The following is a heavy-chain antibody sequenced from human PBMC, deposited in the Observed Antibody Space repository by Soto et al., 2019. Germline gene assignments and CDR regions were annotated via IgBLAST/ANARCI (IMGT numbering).Heavy chain of an antibody. CDR3: ARVDTVTTRWFDY. D-gene: IGHD4-17*01. V-gene: IGHV1-3*01. CDR2: INAGNGNT. Sequence: QVQLVQSGAEVKKPGASVKVSCKASGYTFTSYAMHWVRQAPGQRLEWMGWINAGNGNTKYSQKFQGRVTITRDTSASTAYMELSSLRSEDTAVYYCARVDTVTTRWFDYWGQGTLVTVSS. J-gene: IGHJ4*02. CDR1: GYTFTSYA.